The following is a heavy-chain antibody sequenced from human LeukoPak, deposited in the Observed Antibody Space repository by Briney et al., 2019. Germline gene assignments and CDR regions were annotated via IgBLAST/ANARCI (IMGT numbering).Heavy chain of an antibody. CDR1: GYTFTSYD. CDR3: ANGNTQLNPLGQWLVRTPDDY. V-gene: IGHV1-8*03. D-gene: IGHD6-19*01. J-gene: IGHJ4*02. Sequence: ASVTVSCKASGYTFTSYDINWVRQATGQGLEWMGWMNPNSGNTGYAQKFRGRVTITRNTSISTAYMELSSLRSEDTAVYYCANGNTQLNPLGQWLVRTPDDYWGQGTLVTVSS. CDR2: MNPNSGNT.